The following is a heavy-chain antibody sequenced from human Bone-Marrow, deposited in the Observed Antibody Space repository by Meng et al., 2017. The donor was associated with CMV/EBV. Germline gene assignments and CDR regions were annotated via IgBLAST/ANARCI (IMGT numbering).Heavy chain of an antibody. D-gene: IGHD2-2*02. V-gene: IGHV1-69*04. Sequence: SVKVSCKASGGTFSSYTISWVRQAPGQGLEWMGRIIPILGIANYAQKFQGRVTITADKSTSTAYMELSSLRSEDTAVYYCARDRCSSTSFYNYYYYYGMDVWAQGTTVTVSS. CDR1: GGTFSSYT. CDR2: IIPILGIA. J-gene: IGHJ6*02. CDR3: ARDRCSSTSFYNYYYYYGMDV.